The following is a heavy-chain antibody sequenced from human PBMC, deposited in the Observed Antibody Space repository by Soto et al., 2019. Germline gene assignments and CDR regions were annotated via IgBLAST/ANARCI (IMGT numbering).Heavy chain of an antibody. Sequence: EVQLVESGGGLVQPGGSLRLSCAASGFTFSSYSMNWVRQAPGKGLEWVSYISSSSSTIYYADSVKGRFTISRDNVKXSXSLQMNSLRDEDTAVYYCASEGYDYVWGSYRRKFDYWGQGTLVTVSS. V-gene: IGHV3-48*02. J-gene: IGHJ4*02. CDR1: GFTFSSYS. CDR3: ASEGYDYVWGSYRRKFDY. CDR2: ISSSSSTI. D-gene: IGHD3-16*02.